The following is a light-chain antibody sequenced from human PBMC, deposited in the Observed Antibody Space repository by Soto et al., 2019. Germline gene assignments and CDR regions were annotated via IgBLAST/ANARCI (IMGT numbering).Light chain of an antibody. J-gene: IGKJ3*01. CDR3: QQRSNWPQVT. CDR2: GAS. CDR1: QSVSSN. Sequence: EKALTQSPVTLSLSPGERATLSCRASQSVSSNLAWYQQRPGQAPRLLIYGASTRASGVPDRFSGSGSGTEFILTISSLQSEDSAVYYCQQRSNWPQVTFGPGTKVDIK. V-gene: IGKV3-15*01.